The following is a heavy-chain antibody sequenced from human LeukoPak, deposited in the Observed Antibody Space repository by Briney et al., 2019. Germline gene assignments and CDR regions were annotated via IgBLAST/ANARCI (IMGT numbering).Heavy chain of an antibody. Sequence: SETLSLTCTVSGGSINSSSYYWGWIRQPPGKGLEWIGSIYYDGSTYYNPSLKSRVTISVDTSKSQFSLKLNSVTAADTAVYYCARNYCSTTSCFLFHYWGQGTLVTVSS. J-gene: IGHJ4*02. CDR3: ARNYCSTTSCFLFHY. V-gene: IGHV4-39*07. D-gene: IGHD2-2*01. CDR1: GGSINSSSYY. CDR2: IYYDGST.